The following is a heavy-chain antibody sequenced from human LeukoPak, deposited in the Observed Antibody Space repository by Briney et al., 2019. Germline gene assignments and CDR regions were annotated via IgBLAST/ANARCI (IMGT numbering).Heavy chain of an antibody. D-gene: IGHD4-17*01. CDR1: GFTFSSYW. CDR2: INSDGSST. J-gene: IGHJ5*02. V-gene: IGHV3-74*01. Sequence: GGSLRLSCAASGFTFSSYWMHWVRQAPGKGLVWVSRINSDGSSTSYADSVKGRFTISRDNAKNTLYLQMNSLRAEDTAVYYCARARGLGYGDDVRWFDPWGQGTLVTVSS. CDR3: ARARGLGYGDDVRWFDP.